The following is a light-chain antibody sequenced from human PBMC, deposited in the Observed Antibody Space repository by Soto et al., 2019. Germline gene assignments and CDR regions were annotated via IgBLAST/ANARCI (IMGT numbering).Light chain of an antibody. Sequence: QSALTQPASVSGSPGQSITISCTGTNSDVGAYNFVSWYQQHPGKAPKLMIYDVTSRPSGVSNRFSGSKSGNTASLTISGLQAEDEADYYCSSYTPGRTLVFGGGTKLTVL. CDR3: SSYTPGRTLV. V-gene: IGLV2-14*03. CDR2: DVT. CDR1: NSDVGAYNF. J-gene: IGLJ2*01.